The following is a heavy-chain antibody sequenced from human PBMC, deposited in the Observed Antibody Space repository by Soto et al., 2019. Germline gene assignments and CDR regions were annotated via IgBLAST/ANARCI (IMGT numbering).Heavy chain of an antibody. Sequence: PSETLSLTCTVSGGSISSYYWSWIRQPPGKGLEWIGYIYYSGSTNYNPSLKSRVTISVDTSKNQFSLKLSSVTAADTAVYYCARTPFDWSSVWYYFDYWGQGTLVTVSS. CDR1: GGSISSYY. V-gene: IGHV4-59*01. D-gene: IGHD3-9*01. CDR2: IYYSGST. CDR3: ARTPFDWSSVWYYFDY. J-gene: IGHJ4*02.